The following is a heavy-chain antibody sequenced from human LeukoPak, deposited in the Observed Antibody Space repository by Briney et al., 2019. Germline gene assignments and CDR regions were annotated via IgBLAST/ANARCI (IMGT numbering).Heavy chain of an antibody. V-gene: IGHV1-24*01. CDR1: GYTLTELS. Sequence: ASVKVSCKVSGYTLTELSMHWVRQAPGKGLEWMGGFDPEDGETIYAQKFQGRVTMTEDTSTDTAYMELSSLRSEDTAVYYRATSHCSSTSCYTRAFDIWGQGTMVTVSS. CDR2: FDPEDGET. CDR3: ATSHCSSTSCYTRAFDI. D-gene: IGHD2-2*02. J-gene: IGHJ3*02.